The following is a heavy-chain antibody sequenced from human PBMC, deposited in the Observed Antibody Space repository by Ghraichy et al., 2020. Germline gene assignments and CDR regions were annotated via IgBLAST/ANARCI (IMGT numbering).Heavy chain of an antibody. V-gene: IGHV3-7*01. D-gene: IGHD3-10*01. Sequence: GALRLSCAASGFSFSSSWMNWVRQAPGKGPEWVASIKEDGSQTYYEDSVKGRFTISRDNARNSLFLQMNSLRAEDTAVYYCARHRNYNAFDYWGQGTLVTVSS. CDR1: GFSFSSSW. J-gene: IGHJ4*02. CDR3: ARHRNYNAFDY. CDR2: IKEDGSQT.